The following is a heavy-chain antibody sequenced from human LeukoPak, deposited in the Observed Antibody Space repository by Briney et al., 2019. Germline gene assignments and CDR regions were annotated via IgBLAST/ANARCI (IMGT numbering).Heavy chain of an antibody. J-gene: IGHJ4*02. D-gene: IGHD6-19*01. CDR1: GFTFSSYG. V-gene: IGHV3-21*01. CDR2: ISSSNSYI. Sequence: GGSLRLSCAASGFTFSSYGMSCVRQDPGKGREWVSYISSSNSYIYYVDSVKGRFTISRDNAKNSLYLQMNSLRADDTAVYYCARGRSGWYHDYWGQGTLVTVSS. CDR3: ARGRSGWYHDY.